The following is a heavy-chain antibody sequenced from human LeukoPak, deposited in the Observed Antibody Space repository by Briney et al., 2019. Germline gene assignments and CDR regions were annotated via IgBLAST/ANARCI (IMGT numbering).Heavy chain of an antibody. Sequence: GGSLRLSCAASGFTFSSYWMSWVRQAPGKGLEWVANIKQDGSEKYYVDSVKGRFAISRDNAKNSLYLQMNSLRAEDTAVYYCARVREMGEGAFDIWGQGTMVTVSS. CDR2: IKQDGSEK. CDR1: GFTFSSYW. CDR3: ARVREMGEGAFDI. D-gene: IGHD1-26*01. J-gene: IGHJ3*02. V-gene: IGHV3-7*01.